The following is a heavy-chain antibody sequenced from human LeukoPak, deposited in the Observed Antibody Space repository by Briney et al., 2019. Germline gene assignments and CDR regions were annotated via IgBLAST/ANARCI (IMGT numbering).Heavy chain of an antibody. CDR2: IYYSGST. Sequence: SETLSLTCTVSGGSISSYYWSWIRQPPGKGLEWIGYIYYSGSTNYNPSLKSRVTISVDTSKNQFSLKLSSVTAAATAVYYCARGGDYDYVWGSYRYRLPLDYWGQGTLVTVSS. V-gene: IGHV4-59*08. CDR3: ARGGDYDYVWGSYRYRLPLDY. CDR1: GGSISSYY. J-gene: IGHJ4*02. D-gene: IGHD3-16*02.